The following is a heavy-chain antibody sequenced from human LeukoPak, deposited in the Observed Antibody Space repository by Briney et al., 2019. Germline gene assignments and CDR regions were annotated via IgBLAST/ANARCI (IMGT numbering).Heavy chain of an antibody. V-gene: IGHV3-23*01. CDR2: ISGSGGST. Sequence: PGGSLRLSCAASGFTFSSYAMSWVRQAPGKGLEWVSDISGSGGSTYYADSVKGRFTISRDNSKNTLYVQMNSLRAEDTAVYYCAKARRATIKAGDYWGQGTLVTVSS. CDR1: GFTFSSYA. D-gene: IGHD5-24*01. CDR3: AKARRATIKAGDY. J-gene: IGHJ4*02.